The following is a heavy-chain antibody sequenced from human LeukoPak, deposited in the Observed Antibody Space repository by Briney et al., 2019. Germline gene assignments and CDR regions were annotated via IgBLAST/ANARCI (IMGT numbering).Heavy chain of an antibody. Sequence: SGPTLVKPPQTLTLTCTFSGFSLSTSGVGVGWIRQPPGKALEGLALIYGNDDKRYSPSLKSRLTITKDTSKNQVVLSMTNMDPVDTATYYCAHRHRMPHFDYWGRGTLVTVSS. J-gene: IGHJ4*02. CDR3: AHRHRMPHFDY. CDR2: IYGNDDK. V-gene: IGHV2-5*01. CDR1: GFSLSTSGVG. D-gene: IGHD2-15*01.